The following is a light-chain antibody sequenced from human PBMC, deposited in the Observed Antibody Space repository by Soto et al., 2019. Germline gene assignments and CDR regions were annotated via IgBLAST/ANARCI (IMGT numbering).Light chain of an antibody. J-gene: IGKJ4*01. CDR1: QSVSSK. CDR2: GAS. CDR3: QQYNSLPHT. Sequence: EIVMTQSPATLSVSPGERATLSCRASQSVSSKLAWFQQKPGQAPSLLIYGASTWTTGVPARFSGSGSGTEFTLTISSLQSEDFADYYCQQYNSLPHTFGEGTKVEIK. V-gene: IGKV3-15*01.